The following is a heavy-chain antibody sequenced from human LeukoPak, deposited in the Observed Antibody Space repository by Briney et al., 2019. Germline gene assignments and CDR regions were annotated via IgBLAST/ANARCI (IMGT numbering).Heavy chain of an antibody. CDR2: INHSGST. Sequence: SETLSLTCAVYGGSFSGYYWSWIRQPPGKGLEWIGEINHSGSTNYNPSLNGRVTISVDTSKNQISLKLSSVTAADTAVYYCARGDTIFGVVINWFDPWGQGTLVTVSS. V-gene: IGHV4-34*01. CDR3: ARGDTIFGVVINWFDP. J-gene: IGHJ5*02. D-gene: IGHD3-3*01. CDR1: GGSFSGYY.